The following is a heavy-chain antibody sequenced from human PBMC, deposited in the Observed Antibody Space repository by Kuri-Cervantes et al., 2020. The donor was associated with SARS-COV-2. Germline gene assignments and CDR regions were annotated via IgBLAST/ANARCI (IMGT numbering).Heavy chain of an antibody. CDR1: GYTFTSYY. J-gene: IGHJ4*02. CDR2: INPSGGST. Sequence: ASVKVSCKASGYTFTSYYTHWVRQAPGQGLEWMGIINPSGGSTSYAQKFQGRVTMTTDTSTSTAYMELRSLRSDDTAVYYRARGLSIAARRIPFDYWGQGTLVTVSS. V-gene: IGHV1-46*01. CDR3: ARGLSIAARRIPFDY. D-gene: IGHD6-6*01.